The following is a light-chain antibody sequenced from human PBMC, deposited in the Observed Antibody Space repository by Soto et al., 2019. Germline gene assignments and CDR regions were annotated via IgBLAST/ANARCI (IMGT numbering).Light chain of an antibody. V-gene: IGLV2-8*01. Sequence: QSALTQPPSASGSPGQSVTISCTGTSSDIGAYNYVSWFQQHPGEAPKLIISEVNKRPSGVPNRFSGSKSGNTASLTVSGLQAEDEADYYCTSYGGRDNLIFGGRTKLTVL. CDR3: TSYGGRDNLI. CDR2: EVN. CDR1: SSDIGAYNY. J-gene: IGLJ2*01.